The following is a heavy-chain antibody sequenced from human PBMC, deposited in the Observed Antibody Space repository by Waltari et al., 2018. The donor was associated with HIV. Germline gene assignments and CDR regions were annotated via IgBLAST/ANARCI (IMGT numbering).Heavy chain of an antibody. CDR3: ARDLAVVVFKASYFFDY. CDR1: GYTFTGYF. CDR2: IDPSGDST. D-gene: IGHD2-15*01. J-gene: IGHJ4*02. V-gene: IGHV1-46*01. Sequence: QVQLVQSGAEEKKPGASVRVSCKASGYTFTGYFIHWVRQAPGKGLEWMGIIDPSGDSTAYAQKFQGRVTMTRYTSTSSAYMEISSLTSDDTAVYYCARDLAVVVFKASYFFDYWGQGSLITVS.